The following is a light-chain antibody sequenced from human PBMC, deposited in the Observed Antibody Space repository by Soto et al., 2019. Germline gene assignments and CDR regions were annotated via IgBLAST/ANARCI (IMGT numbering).Light chain of an antibody. CDR3: SSFTTTYFYV. V-gene: IGLV2-14*01. J-gene: IGLJ1*01. Sequence: QSALTQPVSVSGSLGQSITLSCTGSGGDIGAYNYVSWYQQHPGKAPKLIVYGVTHRPSGVSSRFSASKSAYTASLTISALQAEDEADYYCSSFTTTYFYVFGPGTKVTVL. CDR1: GGDIGAYNY. CDR2: GVT.